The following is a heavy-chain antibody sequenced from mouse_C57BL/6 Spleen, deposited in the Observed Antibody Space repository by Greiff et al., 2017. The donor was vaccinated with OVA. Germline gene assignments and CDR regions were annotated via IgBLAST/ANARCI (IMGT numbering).Heavy chain of an antibody. CDR1: GYTFTDYY. CDR2: INPNNGGT. V-gene: IGHV1-26*01. CDR3: ARSSYYYGSSPAWFAY. Sequence: EVQLQQSGPELVKPGASVKISCKASGYTFTDYYMNWVKQSHGKSLEWIGDINPNNGGTSYNQKFKGKATLTVDKSSSTAYMELRSLTSEDSAVYYCARSSYYYGSSPAWFAYWGQGTLVTVSA. D-gene: IGHD1-1*01. J-gene: IGHJ3*01.